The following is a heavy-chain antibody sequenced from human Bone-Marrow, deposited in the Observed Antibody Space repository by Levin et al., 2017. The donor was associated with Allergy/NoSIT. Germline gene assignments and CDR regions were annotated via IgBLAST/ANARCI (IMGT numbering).Heavy chain of an antibody. CDR2: INPRSGTP. CDR1: GYTFSSFH. V-gene: IGHV1-46*01. D-gene: IGHD5-12*01. Sequence: ASVKVSCKASGYTFSSFHINWVRQAPGQGLEWMGMINPRSGTPTYTQKFHGRVTVTRDTSTSTVYMDLSNLRSDDTAVYYCASDPSGYDDAFDIWGQGTMVSVAS. J-gene: IGHJ3*02. CDR3: ASDPSGYDDAFDI.